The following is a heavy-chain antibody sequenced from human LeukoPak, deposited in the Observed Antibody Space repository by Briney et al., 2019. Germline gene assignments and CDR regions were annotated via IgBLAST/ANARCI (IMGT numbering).Heavy chain of an antibody. CDR2: IYYSGST. CDR3: ARHIYSGSYSTPNFDY. CDR1: GGSISSDTYY. V-gene: IGHV4-39*01. J-gene: IGHJ4*02. D-gene: IGHD1-26*01. Sequence: SETLSLTCTVSGGSISSDTYYWGWIRQPPGKGLEWIGSIYYSGSTYYNPSLKSRVTISVDTSKNQFSLKLSSVTAADTAVYYCARHIYSGSYSTPNFDYWGQGTLVTVSS.